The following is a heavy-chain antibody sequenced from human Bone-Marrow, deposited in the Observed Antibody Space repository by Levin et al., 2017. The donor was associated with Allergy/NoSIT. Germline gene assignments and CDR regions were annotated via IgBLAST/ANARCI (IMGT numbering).Heavy chain of an antibody. CDR3: ARERTVPQTTRYYDYYGMDV. D-gene: IGHD1-1*01. CDR2: VSSRGST. CDR1: ATSVRSDNYY. J-gene: IGHJ6*02. Sequence: SQTLSLTCTVSATSVRSDNYYWSWIRQPPGKGLEWIGYVSSRGSTYYNPSLTSRVTISVDTSKNQFSLKLSSVTAADTAVYYCARERTVPQTTRYYDYYGMDVWGQGTTVTVSS. V-gene: IGHV4-61*01.